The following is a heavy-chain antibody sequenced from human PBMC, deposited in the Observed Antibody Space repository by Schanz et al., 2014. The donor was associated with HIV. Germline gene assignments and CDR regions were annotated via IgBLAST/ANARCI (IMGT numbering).Heavy chain of an antibody. CDR3: ARDSGPGIY. V-gene: IGHV3-23*04. CDR1: GFTFSSYA. Sequence: EVQLVESGGGLVKPGGSLRLSCAASGFTFSSYAMSWVRQAPGKGLEWVSAISGSSITYSADSVKGRFTISRDNAKNSLYLQMSSLRADDTAVYYCARDSGPGIYWGQGTLVTVSS. D-gene: IGHD3-10*01. CDR2: ISGSSIT. J-gene: IGHJ4*02.